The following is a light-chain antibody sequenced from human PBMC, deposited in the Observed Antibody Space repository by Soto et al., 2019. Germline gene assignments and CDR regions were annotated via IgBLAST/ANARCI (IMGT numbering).Light chain of an antibody. V-gene: IGKV3-15*01. J-gene: IGKJ5*01. CDR3: QQYNTWTSIT. CDR2: GAS. CDR1: QSVNSN. Sequence: EIVMTQSPATLSVSPGERATLSCRASQSVNSNLAWYQQKPGQAPRLLIYGASSRATGIPARFSGSGSGTEFTLTISSLEPEDFAVYYCQQYNTWTSITFGQGTRLEIK.